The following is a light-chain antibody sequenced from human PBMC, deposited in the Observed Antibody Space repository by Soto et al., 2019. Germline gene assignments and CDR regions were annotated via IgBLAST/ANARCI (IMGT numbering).Light chain of an antibody. J-gene: IGLJ2*01. CDR1: SSDVGGYNY. CDR2: DVS. Sequence: QSALTQPASVSGSPGQSITISCTGTSSDVGGYNYVSWYQQHPGKAPKLMIYDVSNRPSGVSKRFSGSKSGNTASLTISGLQAEDEADYYCSSYTSSIPLVVFGGGTKVTVL. V-gene: IGLV2-14*01. CDR3: SSYTSSIPLVV.